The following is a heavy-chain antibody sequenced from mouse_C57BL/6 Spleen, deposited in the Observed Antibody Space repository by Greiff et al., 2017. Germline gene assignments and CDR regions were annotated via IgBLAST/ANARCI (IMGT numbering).Heavy chain of an antibody. J-gene: IGHJ4*01. Sequence: VQLQQSGAELVKPGASVKISCKASGYAFSSYWMNWVKQRPGKGLEWLGQIYPGDGDTNYNGKFKGKATLTADKSSSTAYMQLSSLTSEDSAVYVCARSPGYYYAMDDWGQGTSVTVSS. CDR2: IYPGDGDT. D-gene: IGHD4-1*01. CDR3: ARSPGYYYAMDD. V-gene: IGHV1-80*01. CDR1: GYAFSSYW.